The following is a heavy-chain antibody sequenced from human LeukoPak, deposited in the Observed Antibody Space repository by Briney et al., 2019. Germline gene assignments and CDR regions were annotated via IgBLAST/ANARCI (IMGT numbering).Heavy chain of an antibody. D-gene: IGHD3-22*01. CDR2: ISYDGSNK. CDR1: GFTFSTYG. Sequence: GGSLRLSCAASGFTFSTYGMHWVRQTPAKGLDRVALISYDGSNKYYTDSVKGRFTISRDNSKNTLYLQMNSLRPEDTAVYYCAKELKPMIVVADLFDYWGQGTLVTVSS. V-gene: IGHV3-30*18. J-gene: IGHJ4*02. CDR3: AKELKPMIVVADLFDY.